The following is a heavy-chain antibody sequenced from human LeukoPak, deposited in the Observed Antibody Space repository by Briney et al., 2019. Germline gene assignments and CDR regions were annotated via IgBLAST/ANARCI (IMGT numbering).Heavy chain of an antibody. D-gene: IGHD1-26*01. CDR1: GESLSKYC. V-gene: IGHV4-34*01. Sequence: SETLSLTCAVYGESLSKYCWTWMRQSPGKGLEWIGEINHRGSTNLNPSLKSRVTLSVDTSKHQFSLKLTSVTAADAAVYYCASSVGSTDYWGQGTLVTVSS. CDR2: INHRGST. J-gene: IGHJ4*02. CDR3: ASSVGSTDY.